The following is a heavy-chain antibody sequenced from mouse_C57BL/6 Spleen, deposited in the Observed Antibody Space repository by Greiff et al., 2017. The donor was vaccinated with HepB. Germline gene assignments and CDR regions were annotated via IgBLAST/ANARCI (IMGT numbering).Heavy chain of an antibody. J-gene: IGHJ2*01. CDR3: ARYYYDYDKDYFDY. V-gene: IGHV7-3*01. CDR1: GFTFSDYY. Sequence: DVHLVESGGGLVQPGGSLRLSCSASGFTFSDYYMSWVRQPPGTALEWLGFIRYNANGYTTEYSASVKGRFTISRDNSQSILYLQMNALRAEDSATYYSARYYYDYDKDYFDYWGKGTTLTVSS. D-gene: IGHD2-4*01. CDR2: IRYNANGYTT.